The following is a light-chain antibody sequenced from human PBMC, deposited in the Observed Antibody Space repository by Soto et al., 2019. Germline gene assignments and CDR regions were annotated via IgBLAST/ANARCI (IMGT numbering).Light chain of an antibody. CDR2: DAS. J-gene: IGKJ4*01. CDR3: QQRSNWPSLT. V-gene: IGKV1-5*01. Sequence: DMQMTQSPSTLSASVGDRVTLTCLASQSISVWLAWYQQKPGKAPKLLIYDASNLEIGAPSRFSGSGSETDFTLTISSLEPEDSAVYYCQQRSNWPSLTFGGGTKVDIK. CDR1: QSISVW.